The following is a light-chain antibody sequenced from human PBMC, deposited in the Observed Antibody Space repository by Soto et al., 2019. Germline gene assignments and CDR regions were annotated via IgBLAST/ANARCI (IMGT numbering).Light chain of an antibody. Sequence: DIVMTQTPLSLSVPPGPPASISRKSRPSLLHSDGKTYLYWYMQKQGQPPQLXIFLGSNRASGVPDRFSGSGSGTDFTLKITRVEAEDVGVYYCMQGLQTPQTFGQGTKVDI. CDR3: MQGLQTPQT. J-gene: IGKJ1*01. CDR2: LGS. V-gene: IGKV2-28*01. CDR1: PSLLHSDGKTY.